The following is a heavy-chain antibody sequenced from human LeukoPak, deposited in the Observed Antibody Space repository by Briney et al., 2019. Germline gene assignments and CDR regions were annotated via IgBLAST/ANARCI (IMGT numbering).Heavy chain of an antibody. Sequence: SVKVSCKASGSTFSSYAISWVRQAPGQGLEWMGGIIPIFGTANYAQKFQGRVTITADESTSTAYMELSSLRSEDTAVYYCARPGIAAAGHYYFDYWGQGTLVTVSS. V-gene: IGHV1-69*13. J-gene: IGHJ4*02. CDR2: IIPIFGTA. CDR1: GSTFSSYA. D-gene: IGHD6-13*01. CDR3: ARPGIAAAGHYYFDY.